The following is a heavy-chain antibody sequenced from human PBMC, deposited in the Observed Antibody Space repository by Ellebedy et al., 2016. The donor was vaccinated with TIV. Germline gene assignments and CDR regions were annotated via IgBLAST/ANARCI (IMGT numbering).Heavy chain of an antibody. D-gene: IGHD3-10*01. V-gene: IGHV3-48*01. CDR1: GLPVADNY. CDR3: VREIGGSGAY. CDR2: ISSSSSTI. J-gene: IGHJ4*02. Sequence: GESLKISCAASGLPVADNYINWVRQAPGKGLEWVSYISSSSSTIYYADSVKGRFTISRDNAKNSLYLQMSSLRVEDTAMYYCVREIGGSGAYWGQGTLLTVSS.